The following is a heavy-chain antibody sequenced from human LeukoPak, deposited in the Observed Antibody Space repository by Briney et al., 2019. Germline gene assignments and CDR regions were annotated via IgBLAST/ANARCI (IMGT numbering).Heavy chain of an antibody. CDR3: TTAGWELYYFDY. Sequence: GGSLRLSCAASGFTFSNAWMSWVRQAPGKGLEWGGRIKSKTDGGTTDYAAPVKGRFTISRDDSKNTLYLRMNSLKTEDTAVYYCTTAGWELYYFDYWGQGTLVTVSS. V-gene: IGHV3-15*01. J-gene: IGHJ4*02. CDR1: GFTFSNAW. D-gene: IGHD1-26*01. CDR2: IKSKTDGGTT.